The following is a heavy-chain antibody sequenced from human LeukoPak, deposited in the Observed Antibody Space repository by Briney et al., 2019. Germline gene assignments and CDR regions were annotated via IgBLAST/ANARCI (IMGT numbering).Heavy chain of an antibody. CDR2: ISSSSSYI. V-gene: IGHV3-21*04. D-gene: IGHD3-16*01. Sequence: GGSLRLSCAASGFTFSSYNMNWVRQAPGKGLEWVSSISSSSSYIYYADSVKGRFTISRDNAKNSLYLQMNSLRAEDTALYYCARDFGAAGPGGETMDVWGKGTTVTVSS. J-gene: IGHJ6*03. CDR1: GFTFSSYN. CDR3: ARDFGAAGPGGETMDV.